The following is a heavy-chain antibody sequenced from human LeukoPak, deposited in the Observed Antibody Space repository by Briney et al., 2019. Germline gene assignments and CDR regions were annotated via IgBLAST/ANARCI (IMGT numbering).Heavy chain of an antibody. Sequence: PGGSLRLSCAASGFTFSSYGMHWVRQAPGKGLELVAVMWSDGSNKYYGESVKGRFTISRDNFKNTLYLQMNSLRAEDTAVYYCAKLGGPELHNYYVAVCGKGTTVAVSS. CDR3: AKLGGPELHNYYVAV. CDR2: MWSDGSNK. V-gene: IGHV3-33*06. CDR1: GFTFSSYG. D-gene: IGHD3-16*01. J-gene: IGHJ6*03.